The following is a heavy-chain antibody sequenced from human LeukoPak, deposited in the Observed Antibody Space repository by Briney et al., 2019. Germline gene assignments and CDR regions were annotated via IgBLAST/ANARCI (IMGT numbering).Heavy chain of an antibody. CDR1: GYTFSRIL. J-gene: IGHJ4*02. CDR2: ISNDGRTT. D-gene: IGHD6-19*01. CDR3: ARDLAGSIDY. Sequence: GGSLRLSCAASGYTFSRILMHWVRQAPGKGLVWVSLISNDGRTTRYADSVKGRFTISRDNAKNTLYLEINSLRAEDTAVYYCARDLAGSIDYWGQVTLVTVSS. V-gene: IGHV3-74*01.